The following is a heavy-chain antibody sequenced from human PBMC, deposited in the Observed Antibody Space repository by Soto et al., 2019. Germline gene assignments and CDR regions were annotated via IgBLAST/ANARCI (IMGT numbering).Heavy chain of an antibody. D-gene: IGHD3-16*01. J-gene: IGHJ4*02. V-gene: IGHV4-30-4*01. CDR2: IYYSGST. Sequence: TSETLSLTCTVSGGSISSGDYYWSWIRQPPGKGLEWIGYIYYSGSTYYNPSLKSRVTISVDTSKNQFSLKLSSVTAADTAVYYCARGGRGDYYFDYWGQGTLVTVSS. CDR1: GGSISSGDYY. CDR3: ARGGRGDYYFDY.